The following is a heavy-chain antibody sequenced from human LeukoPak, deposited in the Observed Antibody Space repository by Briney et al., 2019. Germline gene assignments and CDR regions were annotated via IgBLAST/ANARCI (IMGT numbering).Heavy chain of an antibody. CDR2: ISSSGSTI. Sequence: GGPLRLSCAASGFTFSDYYMSWIRQAPGKGLEWVSYISSSGSTIYYADSVKGRFTISRDNAKNSLYLQMNSLRAEDTAVYYCARGGRRYCSSTSCYAFDIWGQGTMVTVSS. CDR3: ARGGRRYCSSTSCYAFDI. D-gene: IGHD2-2*01. J-gene: IGHJ3*02. V-gene: IGHV3-11*01. CDR1: GFTFSDYY.